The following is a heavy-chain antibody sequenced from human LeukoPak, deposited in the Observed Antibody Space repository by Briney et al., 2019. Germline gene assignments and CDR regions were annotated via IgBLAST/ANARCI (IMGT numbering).Heavy chain of an antibody. CDR3: AREGSYYDILTGYYHSYYFDY. V-gene: IGHV3-23*01. CDR2: ISGSGINT. J-gene: IGHJ4*02. CDR1: GFTFRNYA. Sequence: GGSLRLSCAASGFTFRNYAVSWVRQAPGKGLEWVSAISGSGINTYYADSVKGRFTISRDNSKNTLYLQMNSLRAEDTAVYYCAREGSYYDILTGYYHSYYFDYWGQGTLVTVSS. D-gene: IGHD3-9*01.